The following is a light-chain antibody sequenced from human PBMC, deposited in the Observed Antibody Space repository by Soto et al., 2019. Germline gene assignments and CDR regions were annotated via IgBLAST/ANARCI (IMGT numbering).Light chain of an antibody. J-gene: IGKJ2*01. CDR2: GAS. CDR3: QQHNRWPPV. V-gene: IGKV3-15*01. Sequence: EIVMTQSPATLSVSPGDRATLSCRASQSVNSNLAWYQQKPGHSPRLLIYGASTRFTGIPARFSGSGSGTEFTLTISSRQSEDFAIYYCQQHNRWPPVFGQGTKREIK. CDR1: QSVNSN.